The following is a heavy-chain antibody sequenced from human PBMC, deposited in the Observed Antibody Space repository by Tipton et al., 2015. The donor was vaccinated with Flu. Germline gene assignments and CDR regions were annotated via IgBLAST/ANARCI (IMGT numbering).Heavy chain of an antibody. J-gene: IGHJ1*01. CDR3: ARDWGRAVVGP. Sequence: TLSLTCVVSGASFSRDYWSWIRQPPGKGLEWIGYISYSGSTTYNPSLKSRVTISLDTSKNQFSLKLSSVTAADTAVYYCARDWGRAVVGPWGQGTLVTVSS. D-gene: IGHD6-19*01. V-gene: IGHV4-59*01. CDR1: GASFSRDY. CDR2: ISYSGST.